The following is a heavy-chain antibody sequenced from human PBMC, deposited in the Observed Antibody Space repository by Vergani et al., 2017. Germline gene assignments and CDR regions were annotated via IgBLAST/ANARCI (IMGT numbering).Heavy chain of an antibody. CDR2: ISYDGSNK. J-gene: IGHJ4*02. CDR3: AKEGGDYGDYVIY. CDR1: GFTFSSYG. V-gene: IGHV3-30*18. D-gene: IGHD4-17*01. Sequence: QVQLVESGGGVVQPGRSLRLSCAASGFTFSSYGMHWVRQAPGKGLEWVAVISYDGSNKYYADSVKGRFTISRDNSKNTLYLQMNSLRAEDTAVYYCAKEGGDYGDYVIYWGQGTLVTVSS.